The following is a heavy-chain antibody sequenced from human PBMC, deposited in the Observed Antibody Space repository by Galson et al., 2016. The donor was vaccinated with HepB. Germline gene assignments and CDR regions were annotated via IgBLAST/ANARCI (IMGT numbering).Heavy chain of an antibody. CDR3: ARCFQYNWFDP. Sequence: PLSLTCTVSGGSISSGGYYWSWIRQHPGKGLEWIGFIYYRGTTYYNPSLKSRVSLSVDTSKNQFSLKLTSVTAADTAVYYCARCFQYNWFDPWGQGTLVTVSS. CDR2: IYYRGTT. V-gene: IGHV4-31*03. J-gene: IGHJ5*02. CDR1: GGSISSGGYY.